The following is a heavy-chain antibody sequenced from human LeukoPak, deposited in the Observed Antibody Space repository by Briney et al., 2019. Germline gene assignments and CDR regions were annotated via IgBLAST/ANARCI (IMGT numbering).Heavy chain of an antibody. Sequence: GGSLRLSCAASGFTFSNYAMSWVRQAPGEGLEWVAGIGGSGASVYYADSVKGRFTISRDNSKNTLYLQMNSLRVEDTALYYCAKDSEYYDSSGYYFYWGQGTLVTVSS. CDR2: IGGSGASV. D-gene: IGHD3-22*01. CDR3: AKDSEYYDSSGYYFY. J-gene: IGHJ4*02. CDR1: GFTFSNYA. V-gene: IGHV3-23*01.